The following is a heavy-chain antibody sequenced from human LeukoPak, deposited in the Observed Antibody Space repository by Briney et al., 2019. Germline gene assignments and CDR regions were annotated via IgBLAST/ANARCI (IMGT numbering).Heavy chain of an antibody. Sequence: PSETLSLTCAVPGGSFSAYSWNWIRQLPPKGLEWIADINYTGDTDTGTTNYSPSLESRVPVSADTSKNQFSLYIRSVTAADTGVYYCARGYSGFWQFDYWGQRILATVSS. CDR2: INYTGDTDTGTT. CDR1: GGSFSAYS. V-gene: IGHV4-34*01. CDR3: ARGYSGFWQFDY. J-gene: IGHJ4*02. D-gene: IGHD2-15*01.